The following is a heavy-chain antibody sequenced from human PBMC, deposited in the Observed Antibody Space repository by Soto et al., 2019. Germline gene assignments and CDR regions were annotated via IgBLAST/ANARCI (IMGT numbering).Heavy chain of an antibody. CDR3: ARGYCSSTSCQYYFDF. D-gene: IGHD2-2*01. Sequence: ASVKVSCKASGYTFTGYAIHWVRQAPGQRHEWMGWINGGNGDTKYSQKFQGRVTITRDTSASTAYMELTGLGSEDTAVYHCARGYCSSTSCQYYFDFWGQGTLVTVSS. J-gene: IGHJ4*02. CDR2: INGGNGDT. V-gene: IGHV1-3*01. CDR1: GYTFTGYA.